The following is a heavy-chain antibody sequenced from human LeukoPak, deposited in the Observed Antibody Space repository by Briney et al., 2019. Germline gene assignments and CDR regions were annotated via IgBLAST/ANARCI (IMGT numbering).Heavy chain of an antibody. Sequence: HPGGSLRLSCAASGFTFSSYTMRWVRQAPGKGLEWVSTSGSGGGTYYADSVKGRFTISRDNSKNTLYLQLNGLRAEDTAVYYCAKAGGSYYFDCWGQGTLVTVSS. CDR1: GFTFSSYT. CDR3: AKAGGSYYFDC. V-gene: IGHV3-23*01. D-gene: IGHD3-16*01. J-gene: IGHJ4*02. CDR2: SGSGGGT.